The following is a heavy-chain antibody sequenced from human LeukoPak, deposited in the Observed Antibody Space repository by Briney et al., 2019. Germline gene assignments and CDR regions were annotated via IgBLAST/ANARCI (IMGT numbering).Heavy chain of an antibody. CDR2: IYHSGST. Sequence: PSETLSLTCTVSGYSISSGYYWGWIRQPPGKGLEWIGSIYHSGSTYYNPSLKSRVTISVDTSKNQFSLKLSSVTAAETAVYYCARVLLSGRLVPGSFDYWGQGTLVTVSS. J-gene: IGHJ4*02. D-gene: IGHD6-19*01. V-gene: IGHV4-38-2*02. CDR3: ARVLLSGRLVPGSFDY. CDR1: GYSISSGYY.